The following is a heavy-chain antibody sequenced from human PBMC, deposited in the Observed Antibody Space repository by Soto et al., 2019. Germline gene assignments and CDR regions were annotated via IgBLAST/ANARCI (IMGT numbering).Heavy chain of an antibody. D-gene: IGHD3-9*01. Sequence: VQLVESGGGLVQPGGSLRLSCAASGFTFSSYWMSWVRQAPGKGLEWVANIKQDGSEKYYVDSVKGRFTISRDNAKNSLYLQMNSLRAEDTAVYYCARTLRYFDWLSKRTYYFDYWGQGTLVTVSS. J-gene: IGHJ4*02. V-gene: IGHV3-7*01. CDR1: GFTFSSYW. CDR2: IKQDGSEK. CDR3: ARTLRYFDWLSKRTYYFDY.